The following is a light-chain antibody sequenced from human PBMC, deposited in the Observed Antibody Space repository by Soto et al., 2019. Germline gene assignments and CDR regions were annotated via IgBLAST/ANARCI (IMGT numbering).Light chain of an antibody. J-gene: IGKJ1*01. CDR2: GAS. Sequence: EIVLTQSPGTLSLSPGERATLSCSASQSVSSSYLAWYKQKTGQAPRRLIYGASSRATGIPDRFSGSGSGTDVTLTISRLEPEDFAVYYCQQYGNSTRTFGQGTKVEIK. CDR1: QSVSSSY. V-gene: IGKV3-20*01. CDR3: QQYGNSTRT.